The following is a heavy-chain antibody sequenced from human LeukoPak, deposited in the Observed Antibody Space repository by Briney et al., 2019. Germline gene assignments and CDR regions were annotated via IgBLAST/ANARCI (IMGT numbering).Heavy chain of an antibody. D-gene: IGHD2-8*01. CDR2: IYSSGST. CDR1: SGSITNYY. CDR3: ARTSPKNGAFDL. Sequence: SETLSLTCTVSSGSITNYYWSWIRQPAGKGLEWIGRIYSSGSTNYNPSLNSRVTMSVDTSKNQFSLKLTSVTAADTAVYYCARTSPKNGAFDLWGQGTMVTVSS. V-gene: IGHV4-4*07. J-gene: IGHJ3*01.